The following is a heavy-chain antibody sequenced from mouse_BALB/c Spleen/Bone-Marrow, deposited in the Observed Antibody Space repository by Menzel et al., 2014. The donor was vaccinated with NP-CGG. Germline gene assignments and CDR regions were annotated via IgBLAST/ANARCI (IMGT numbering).Heavy chain of an antibody. CDR1: GYTFTTYT. CDR2: INPSSGYT. CDR3: ARVYGNYDAMDY. V-gene: IGHV1-4*01. Sequence: QVQLQQSGAELARPGASVKMSCRASGYTFTTYTMHWVKQRPGQGPEWIGYINPSSGYTYYNQKFKDKATLTADKSSSAAYLQLSSLTPEDSAVYCCARVYGNYDAMDYWGQGTSVTVSS. D-gene: IGHD2-1*01. J-gene: IGHJ4*01.